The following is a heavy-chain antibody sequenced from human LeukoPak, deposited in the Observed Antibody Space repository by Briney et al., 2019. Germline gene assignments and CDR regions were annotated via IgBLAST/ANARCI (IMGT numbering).Heavy chain of an antibody. Sequence: PGGSLRLSCAASGFTFSDYGMHWVRQAPGKGLEWVAVIWYDGSNKYYADSVKGRFTISRDNSKNTLYLQMNSLRAEDTAVYYCAREGVYSGSLVIFRVFDYWGQGTLVTVSS. V-gene: IGHV3-33*01. CDR1: GFTFSDYG. J-gene: IGHJ4*02. CDR2: IWYDGSNK. CDR3: AREGVYSGSLVIFRVFDY. D-gene: IGHD1-26*01.